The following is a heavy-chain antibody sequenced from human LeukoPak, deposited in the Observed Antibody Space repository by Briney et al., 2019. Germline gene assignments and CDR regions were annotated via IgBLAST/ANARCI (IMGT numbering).Heavy chain of an antibody. J-gene: IGHJ4*02. CDR1: GGTFSSYA. Sequence: SVKVSCKASGGTFSSYAISWVRQAPGQGLEWMGGIVPIFGTANYAQKFQGRVTITADESTSTAYMELSSLRSEDTAVYYCARLIVGASPGGGGYWGQGTLVTVSS. CDR2: IVPIFGTA. V-gene: IGHV1-69*13. D-gene: IGHD1-26*01. CDR3: ARLIVGASPGGGGY.